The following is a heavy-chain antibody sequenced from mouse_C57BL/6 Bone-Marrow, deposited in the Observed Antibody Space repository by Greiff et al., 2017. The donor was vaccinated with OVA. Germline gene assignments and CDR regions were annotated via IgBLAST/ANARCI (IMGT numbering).Heavy chain of an antibody. CDR2: INPSNGGT. D-gene: IGHD1-1*01. J-gene: IGHJ3*01. CDR3: ASHYYGSSYSPWFAD. V-gene: IGHV1-53*01. Sequence: QVQLQQSGTELVKPGASVKLSCKASGYTFTSYWMHWVKQRPGQGLEWIGNINPSNGGTNYNEKFKSKATLTVDKSSSTAYMQLSSLTSEDAAVYYCASHYYGSSYSPWFADWGQGTLVTVSA. CDR1: GYTFTSYW.